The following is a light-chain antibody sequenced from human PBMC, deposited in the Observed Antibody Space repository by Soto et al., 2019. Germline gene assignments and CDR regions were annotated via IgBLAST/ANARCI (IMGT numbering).Light chain of an antibody. V-gene: IGLV2-14*01. CDR2: DVS. CDR3: TSYSSSSTLVV. J-gene: IGLJ2*01. Sequence: QSALTQPASVSGSPGQSITISCTGTSSDVGGYNYVSWYQQHPGKGPKLLIYDVSYRPSGVSNRFSGSKSGNTASLTISGLQAEGEADYYCTSYSSSSTLVVFGGGTQLTVL. CDR1: SSDVGGYNY.